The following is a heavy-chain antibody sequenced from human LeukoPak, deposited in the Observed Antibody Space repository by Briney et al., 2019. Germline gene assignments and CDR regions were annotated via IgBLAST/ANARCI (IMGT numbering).Heavy chain of an antibody. J-gene: IGHJ4*02. Sequence: GGSLRLSCAASGFTFSSYAMTWVRQAPGKGLEWVSDISGSGGSTHYADSVEGRFTISRDNSKNTLYLQMNSLRAEDTAVYYCARYITVADYWGQGTLVTVSS. V-gene: IGHV3-23*01. D-gene: IGHD6-19*01. CDR1: GFTFSSYA. CDR3: ARYITVADY. CDR2: ISGSGGST.